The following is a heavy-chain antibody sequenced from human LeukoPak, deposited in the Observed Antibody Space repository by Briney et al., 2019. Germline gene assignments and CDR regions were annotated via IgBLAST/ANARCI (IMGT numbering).Heavy chain of an antibody. V-gene: IGHV3-48*04. J-gene: IGHJ4*02. CDR3: ARVIRLGELDY. CDR1: GFTLSSCG. CDR2: ISSSSSTI. Sequence: GGSLRLSCAASGFTLSSCGMHWVRQAPGKGLEWVSYISSSSSTIYYADSVKGRFTISRDNAKNSLYLQMNSLRAEDTAVYYCARVIRLGELDYWGQGTLVTVSS. D-gene: IGHD3-16*01.